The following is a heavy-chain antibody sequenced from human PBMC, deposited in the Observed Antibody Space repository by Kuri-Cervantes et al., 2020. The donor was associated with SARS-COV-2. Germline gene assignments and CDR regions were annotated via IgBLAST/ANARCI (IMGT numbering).Heavy chain of an antibody. J-gene: IGHJ5*02. CDR3: ARVVAAAGRLWFDP. D-gene: IGHD2-15*01. CDR2: ISAGGGRT. V-gene: IGHV3-23*01. CDR1: GFILGSYD. Sequence: GESLKISCEASGFILGSYDMTWVRQAPGKGLQWVSSISAGGGRTDYADSVKGRFTISRDNSRKMVFLQMDKLRDEDAALYYCARVVAAAGRLWFDPWGQGTPVTVSS.